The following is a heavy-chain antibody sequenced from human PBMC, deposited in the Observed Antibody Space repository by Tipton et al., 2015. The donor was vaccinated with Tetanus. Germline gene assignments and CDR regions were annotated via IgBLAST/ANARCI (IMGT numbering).Heavy chain of an antibody. CDR1: GDSISSAGYS. J-gene: IGHJ4*02. V-gene: IGHV4-30-2*01. D-gene: IGHD5-18*01. CDR2: IYHNGGT. Sequence: TLSLTCAVSGDSISSAGYSWSWIRQPPGKGLEWIGFIYHNGGTYYNPSLKSRATISVDRSKNQFSLKLTSVTAADTATYYCARMGFTYGQVVYWGQGTLVTVAS. CDR3: ARMGFTYGQVVY.